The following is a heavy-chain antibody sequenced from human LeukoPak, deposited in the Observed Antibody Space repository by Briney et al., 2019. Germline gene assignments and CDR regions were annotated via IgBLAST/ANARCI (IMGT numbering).Heavy chain of an antibody. J-gene: IGHJ4*02. CDR1: GFNFNSYW. CDR3: ARARYGSGGYFFDF. V-gene: IGHV3-7*04. Sequence: GGSLRLSCAASGFNFNSYWMSWVRQAPGKGLECVANIKQDGSEIYFVDSVKGRLTISRDNAKSSLYLQMNGLRGEDTAVYYCARARYGSGGYFFDFWGQGTLVTVPS. CDR2: IKQDGSEI. D-gene: IGHD3-10*01.